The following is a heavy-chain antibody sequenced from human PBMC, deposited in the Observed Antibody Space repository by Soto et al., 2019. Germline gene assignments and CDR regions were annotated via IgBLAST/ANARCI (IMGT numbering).Heavy chain of an antibody. CDR1: GFTFSSYA. V-gene: IGHV3-23*01. D-gene: IGHD6-13*01. CDR2: ISGSGGST. J-gene: IGHJ6*02. CDR3: AKEGGKESWYYYGMDV. Sequence: GGSLRLSCAASGFTFSSYAMSWVRQAPGKGLEWVSAISGSGGSTYYADSVKGRFTISRDNSKNTLYLQMNSLRAEDTAVYYCAKEGGKESWYYYGMDVWGQGTTVTVSS.